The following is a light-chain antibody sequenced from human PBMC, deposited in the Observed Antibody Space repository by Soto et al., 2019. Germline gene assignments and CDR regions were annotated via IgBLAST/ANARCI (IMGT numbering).Light chain of an antibody. J-gene: IGKJ4*01. CDR2: DAS. CDR1: QSVSTY. CDR3: QQRRNWLT. Sequence: EIVLTQSPATLSLSPGERATLSCRASQSVSTYLAWYQQKPGQAPRLLIYDASNRATGIPARFSGSGSGTDFTLTISSLAPEDFVVYCWQQRRNWLTFGGGTKVDIK. V-gene: IGKV3-11*01.